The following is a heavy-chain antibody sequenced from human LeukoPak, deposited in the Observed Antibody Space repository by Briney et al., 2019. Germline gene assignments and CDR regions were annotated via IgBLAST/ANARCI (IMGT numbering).Heavy chain of an antibody. CDR3: ARVRRDFYYYYMDV. CDR1: GGSISSHY. V-gene: IGHV4-59*11. J-gene: IGHJ6*03. D-gene: IGHD3-3*01. Sequence: SESLSLTCTVSGGSISSHYWSWIRQPPGKGLEWSGYIYYSGSTNYNPSLKSRVTISVDTSKNQFSLKLSSVTAADTAVYYCARVRRDFYYYYMDVWGKGTTVTVSS. CDR2: IYYSGST.